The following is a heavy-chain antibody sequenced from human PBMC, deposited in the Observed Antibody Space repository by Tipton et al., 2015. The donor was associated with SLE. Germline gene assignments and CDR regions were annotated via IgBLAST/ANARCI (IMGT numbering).Heavy chain of an antibody. J-gene: IGHJ4*02. V-gene: IGHV6-1*01. Sequence: GLVKPSQTLSLTCAISGDSVSSSSAAWNWIRQSPSRGLEWLGRTYYRSKWYNDYAVSVKSRISINPDTSKNQFSLKLSSVTAADTAVYYCARDRDGDPGSLDYWGQGTLVTVSS. CDR1: GDSVSSSSAA. CDR3: ARDRDGDPGSLDY. CDR2: TYYRSKWYN. D-gene: IGHD1-1*01.